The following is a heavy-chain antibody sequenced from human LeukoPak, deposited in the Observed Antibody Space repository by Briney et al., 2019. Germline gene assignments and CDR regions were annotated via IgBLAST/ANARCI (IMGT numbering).Heavy chain of an antibody. CDR2: LSGSGDSR. V-gene: IGHV3-23*01. CDR3: ARSHTTMVGLDGFHI. Sequence: GGSLRLSCVASGFTFSSYAMSWVRQAPGKGLEWVSALSGSGDSRYYADSVKGRFTVARDNSKNTLYLQMNSLRAEDTAVYYCARSHTTMVGLDGFHIWGQGTMVTVSS. J-gene: IGHJ3*02. D-gene: IGHD5-18*01. CDR1: GFTFSSYA.